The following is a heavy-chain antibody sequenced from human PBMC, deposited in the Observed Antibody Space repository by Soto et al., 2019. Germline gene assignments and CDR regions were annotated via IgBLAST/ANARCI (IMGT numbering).Heavy chain of an antibody. Sequence: ETLSLTCTVSGYSISSGSYWAWIRQPPGKGPEWIASIYHGGTTFYNPSLKSRITISVDTSNNQFSLKLTSVTAADTAVYYCARVVRGVMTPLQAYYYGMDVWGQGTTVTVSS. V-gene: IGHV4-38-2*02. CDR1: GYSISSGSY. D-gene: IGHD3-10*02. J-gene: IGHJ6*02. CDR3: ARVVRGVMTPLQAYYYGMDV. CDR2: IYHGGTT.